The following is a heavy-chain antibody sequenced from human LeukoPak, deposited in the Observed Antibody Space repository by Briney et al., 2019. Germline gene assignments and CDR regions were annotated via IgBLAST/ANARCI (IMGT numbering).Heavy chain of an antibody. CDR3: ARGGRAFDV. Sequence: PSETLSLTCTVSGAFISSSGFYWSWLRQPPGKGLEWIGYIYHSGKAYYNPSLESRVTISVDRSKNHFSLNLNSVTAADTSVYYCARGGRAFDVWGQGTLISVSP. CDR2: IYHSGKA. J-gene: IGHJ3*01. CDR1: GAFISSSGFY. V-gene: IGHV4-30-2*01.